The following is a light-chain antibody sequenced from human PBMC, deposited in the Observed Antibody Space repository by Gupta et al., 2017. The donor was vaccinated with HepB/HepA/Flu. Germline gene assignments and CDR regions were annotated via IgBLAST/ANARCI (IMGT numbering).Light chain of an antibody. CDR2: HAS. J-gene: IGKJ3*01. CDR3: QQYGSSPL. Sequence: EIVLTQSPGTLSLSPGERATLSCRASQTVSANSLAWYQQKPGQAPRLLIYHASSRATGIPARFSGSGSGTDFTLTITRLEPEDFAVYYCQQYGSSPLFGPGTKVDVK. CDR1: QTVSANS. V-gene: IGKV3-20*01.